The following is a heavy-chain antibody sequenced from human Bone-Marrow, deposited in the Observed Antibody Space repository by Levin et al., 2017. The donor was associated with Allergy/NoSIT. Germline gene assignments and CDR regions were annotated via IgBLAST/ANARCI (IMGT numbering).Heavy chain of an antibody. CDR3: ARQNFYSSIGYYGGAFDV. Sequence: GGSLRLSCQGSGSSFTSDWIGWVRQVPGQGLEWMGIIYLHDSDTRYSPSFQGQVTMSADKSTRTAYLQWGSLKASDTAIYFCARQNFYSSIGYYGGAFDVWGQGTRVTVSS. CDR2: IYLHDSDT. CDR1: GSSFTSDW. D-gene: IGHD3-22*01. J-gene: IGHJ3*01. V-gene: IGHV5-51*01.